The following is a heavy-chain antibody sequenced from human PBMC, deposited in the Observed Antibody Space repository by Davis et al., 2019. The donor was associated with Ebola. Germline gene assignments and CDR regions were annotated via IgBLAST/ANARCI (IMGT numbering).Heavy chain of an antibody. J-gene: IGHJ4*02. CDR3: TGHPDY. V-gene: IGHV3-15*01. Sequence: GESLKISCVGSGFTFSNAYTTWVRQAPGKGLEWIGRMKSNVDGGTTDYAAPVKGRFTISRDDSINMFYLQMNSLEIEDTAVYYCTGHPDYWGQGTLVTVSS. CDR1: GFTFSNAY. CDR2: MKSNVDGGTT.